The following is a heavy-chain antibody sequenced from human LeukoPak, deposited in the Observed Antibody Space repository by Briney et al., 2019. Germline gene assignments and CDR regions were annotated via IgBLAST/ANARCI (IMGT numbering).Heavy chain of an antibody. CDR1: GGSISSYY. CDR2: IYYSGGT. V-gene: IGHV4-59*01. D-gene: IGHD6-13*01. Sequence: SETLSLTCTVSGGSISSYYWSWIRQPPGKGLEWIGYIYYSGGTNYNPSLKSRVTISVDTSKNQFSLKLSSVTAADTAVYYCARVGSSSWYDYWGQGTLVTVSS. CDR3: ARVGSSSWYDY. J-gene: IGHJ4*02.